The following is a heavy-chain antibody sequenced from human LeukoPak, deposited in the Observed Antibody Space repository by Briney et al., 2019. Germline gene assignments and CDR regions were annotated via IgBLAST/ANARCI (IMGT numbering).Heavy chain of an antibody. Sequence: SETLSLTCTVSGGSISSSSYYWGWIRQPAGKGLEWIGRIYTSGSTGYNPSLKSRVTMSVDTSKNQFSLKLSSVTAADTAVYYCARVAVRAAYFDYWGQGTLVTVSS. CDR1: GGSISSSSYY. D-gene: IGHD6-19*01. CDR2: IYTSGST. CDR3: ARVAVRAAYFDY. J-gene: IGHJ4*02. V-gene: IGHV4-61*02.